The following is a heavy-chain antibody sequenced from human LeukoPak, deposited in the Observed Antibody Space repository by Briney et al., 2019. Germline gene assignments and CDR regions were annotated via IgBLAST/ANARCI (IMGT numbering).Heavy chain of an antibody. J-gene: IGHJ3*02. Sequence: ASVKVSCKASGYTFTSYAMHWVRQAPGQRLEWMGWINDGNGDTKYSQKFQGRVTITRDTSASTAYMELSSLRSEDTAVYYCASGYCGGDCYSSDAFDIWGQGAMVTVSS. CDR3: ASGYCGGDCYSSDAFDI. V-gene: IGHV1-3*01. CDR1: GYTFTSYA. CDR2: INDGNGDT. D-gene: IGHD2-21*02.